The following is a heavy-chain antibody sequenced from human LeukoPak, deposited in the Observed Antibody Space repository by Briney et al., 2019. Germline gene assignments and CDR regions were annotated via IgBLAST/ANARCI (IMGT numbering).Heavy chain of an antibody. Sequence: ASVKVSCKVSGYTLTELSMHWVRQAPGQGLEWMGWISAYNGDTNYAQMFQGRVTMTTDTSTSAAYMELRSLRSDDTAVYYCARDCGGDYYHHDYWGQGTLVTVSS. V-gene: IGHV1-18*01. D-gene: IGHD2-21*02. CDR1: GYTLTELS. CDR3: ARDCGGDYYHHDY. J-gene: IGHJ4*02. CDR2: ISAYNGDT.